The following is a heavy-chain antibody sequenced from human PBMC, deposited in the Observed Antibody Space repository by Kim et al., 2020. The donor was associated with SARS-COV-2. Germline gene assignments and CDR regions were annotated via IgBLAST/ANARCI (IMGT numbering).Heavy chain of an antibody. D-gene: IGHD4-17*01. CDR1: GGSISSSSYY. V-gene: IGHV4-39*01. CDR2: IYYSGST. CDR3: ARQGVYYGDYVFPTDY. Sequence: SETLSLTCTVSGGSISSSSYYWGWIRQPPGKGLEWIGSIYYSGSTYYNPSLKSRVTISVDTSKNQFSLKLSSVTAADTAVYYCARQGVYYGDYVFPTDYWGQGTLVTVSS. J-gene: IGHJ4*02.